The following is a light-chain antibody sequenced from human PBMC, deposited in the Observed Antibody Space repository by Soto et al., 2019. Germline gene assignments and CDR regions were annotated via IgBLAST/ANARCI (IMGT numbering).Light chain of an antibody. CDR3: QKYNSAPT. CDR2: GAS. Sequence: DIPMTQSPSSLSASVGDRVTITCRASQGISNYLAWYQQEPGKVPKLLIYGASTLQSGVPSRFSGSGSGTDFSLTISSLQPEDVATYYCQKYNSAPTFGQGTRVEIK. V-gene: IGKV1-27*01. J-gene: IGKJ1*01. CDR1: QGISNY.